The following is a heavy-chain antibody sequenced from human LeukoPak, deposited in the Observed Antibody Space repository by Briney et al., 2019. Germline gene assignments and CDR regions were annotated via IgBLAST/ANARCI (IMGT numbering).Heavy chain of an antibody. CDR2: INWIGGST. D-gene: IGHD1-26*01. CDR1: GFTFDDYG. V-gene: IGHV3-20*04. Sequence: GGSLRLSCAASGFTFDDYGMSWVRQAPGKGLEWVSGINWIGGSTGYADSVKGRFTISRDNAKNSLYLQMNSLRAEDTAVYYCAKAISVGATTDAADWGQGTLVTVSS. J-gene: IGHJ4*02. CDR3: AKAISVGATTDAAD.